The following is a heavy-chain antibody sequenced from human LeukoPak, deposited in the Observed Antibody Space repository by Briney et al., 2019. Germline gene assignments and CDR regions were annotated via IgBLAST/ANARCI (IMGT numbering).Heavy chain of an antibody. CDR1: GFTFSSYS. Sequence: GGSLRLSCAASGFTFSSYSMNWVRQAPGKGLEWVSYISGSSSTIYYADSVKGRFTISRDNAKNSLYLQMNSLRDEDTAVYYCARTTQSYYDSSGYYRVGFDYWGQGTLVTVSS. CDR3: ARTTQSYYDSSGYYRVGFDY. D-gene: IGHD3-22*01. V-gene: IGHV3-48*02. CDR2: ISGSSSTI. J-gene: IGHJ4*02.